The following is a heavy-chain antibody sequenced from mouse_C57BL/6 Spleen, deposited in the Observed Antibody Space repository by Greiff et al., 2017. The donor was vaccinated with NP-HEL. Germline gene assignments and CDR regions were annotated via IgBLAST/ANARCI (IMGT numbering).Heavy chain of an antibody. CDR3: ARNDLYYAMDY. V-gene: IGHV5-17*01. CDR2: ISSGSSTI. CDR1: GFTFSDYG. Sequence: EVMLVESGGGLVKPGGSLKLSCAASGFTFSDYGMHWVRQAPEKGLEWVAYISSGSSTIYYADTVKGRSTIARDKAKNTLFLQMTSLRSEETAMYYCARNDLYYAMDYWGQGTSVTVSS. J-gene: IGHJ4*01.